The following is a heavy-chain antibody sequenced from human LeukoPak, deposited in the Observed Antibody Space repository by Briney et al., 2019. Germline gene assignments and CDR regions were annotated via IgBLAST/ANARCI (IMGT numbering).Heavy chain of an antibody. CDR2: ISGSGGST. CDR1: GFTFSSYA. J-gene: IGHJ4*02. CDR3: ATDLYSGSYLPLDFDY. V-gene: IGHV3-23*01. D-gene: IGHD1-26*01. Sequence: GGSLRLSCAASGFTFSSYAMSWVRQVPGKGLEWVSAISGSGGSTYYADSVKGRFTISRDNSKNTLYLQMNSLRAEDTAVYYCATDLYSGSYLPLDFDYWGQGTLVTVSS.